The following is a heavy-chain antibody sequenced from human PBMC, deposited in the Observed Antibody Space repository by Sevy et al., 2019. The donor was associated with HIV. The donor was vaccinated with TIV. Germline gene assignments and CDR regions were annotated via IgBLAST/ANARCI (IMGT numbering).Heavy chain of an antibody. CDR2: ISGSSSHI. D-gene: IGHD3-22*01. CDR1: GFSIDSYS. V-gene: IGHV3-21*01. Sequence: GGSLRLSCTASGFSIDSYSMNWVRQAPGKGLEWLSSISGSSSHIFYADSVKGRFTISRDNARNSVYLRMTSLRAEDTALYLCASVPTDDSGYSQGMDAWGQGTTVTVSS. CDR3: ASVPTDDSGYSQGMDA. J-gene: IGHJ6*02.